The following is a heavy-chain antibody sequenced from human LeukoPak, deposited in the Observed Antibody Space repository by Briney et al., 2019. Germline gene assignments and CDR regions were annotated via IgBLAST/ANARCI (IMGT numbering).Heavy chain of an antibody. CDR2: INPNSGGT. Sequence: ASVTVSCKASGYTFTGYYMHWVRQAPGQGPEWMGWINPNSGGTNYAQKLQGRVTMTRDTSISTAYMELSSLRSDDTAVYYCARDSLGSWYDGTFDYWGQGTLVTVSS. D-gene: IGHD6-13*01. V-gene: IGHV1-2*02. CDR1: GYTFTGYY. J-gene: IGHJ4*02. CDR3: ARDSLGSWYDGTFDY.